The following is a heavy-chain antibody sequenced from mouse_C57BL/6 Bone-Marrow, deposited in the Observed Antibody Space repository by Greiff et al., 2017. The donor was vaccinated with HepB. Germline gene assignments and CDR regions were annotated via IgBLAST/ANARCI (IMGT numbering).Heavy chain of an antibody. CDR3: TAIYYDYDKRNFDV. V-gene: IGHV14-4*01. CDR1: GFNIKDDY. CDR2: IDPENGDT. D-gene: IGHD2-4*01. Sequence: EVKLVESGAELVRPGASVKLSCTASGFNIKDDYMHWVKQRPEQGLEWIGWIDPENGDTEYASKFQGKATITADTSSNTAYLQLSSLTSEDTAVYYCTAIYYDYDKRNFDVWGTGTTVTVSS. J-gene: IGHJ1*03.